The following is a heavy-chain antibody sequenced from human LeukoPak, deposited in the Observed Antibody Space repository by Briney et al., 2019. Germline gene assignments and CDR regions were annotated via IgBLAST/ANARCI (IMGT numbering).Heavy chain of an antibody. V-gene: IGHV4-39*07. J-gene: IGHJ6*03. Sequence: KPSEILSLTCTVSDGSISSSNYYWGWIRQPPGKGLEWIGSIYYTGSTNYNPSLKSRVTISLDTSKKQFSLKLSSVTAADTAVYYCARDHSAHWYMDVWGKGTTVTVSS. CDR2: IYYTGST. CDR1: DGSISSSNYY. CDR3: ARDHSAHWYMDV.